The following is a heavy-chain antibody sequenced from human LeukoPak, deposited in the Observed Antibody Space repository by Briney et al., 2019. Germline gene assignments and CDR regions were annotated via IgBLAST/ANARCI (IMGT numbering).Heavy chain of an antibody. D-gene: IGHD3-22*01. CDR3: AKDRIPENYYDSSGYYYGYFQH. CDR1: GFTFSDHY. Sequence: GGSLRLSCAASGFTFSDHYMSWVRQAPGKGLEWVSAISGSGGSTYYADSVKGRFTISRDNSKNTLYLQMNSLRAEDRAVYYCAKDRIPENYYDSSGYYYGYFQHWGQGTLVTVSS. CDR2: ISGSGGST. V-gene: IGHV3-23*01. J-gene: IGHJ1*01.